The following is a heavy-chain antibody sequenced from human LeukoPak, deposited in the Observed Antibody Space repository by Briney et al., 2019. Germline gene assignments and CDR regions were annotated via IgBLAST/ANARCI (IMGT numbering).Heavy chain of an antibody. J-gene: IGHJ2*01. CDR3: ARALRLVWYFDL. CDR1: GGSISSYY. Sequence: PSETLSLTCTVSGGSISSYYWSWIRQPPGKGLEWIGYIYYSGSTNYNPSLKSRVTISVKTSKNQFSLKLRSVTAADTAVYYCARALRLVWYFDLWGRGTLVTVSS. CDR2: IYYSGST. V-gene: IGHV4-59*01.